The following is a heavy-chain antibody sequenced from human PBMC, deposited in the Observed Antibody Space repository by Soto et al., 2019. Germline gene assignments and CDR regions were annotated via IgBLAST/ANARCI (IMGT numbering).Heavy chain of an antibody. CDR3: ARGVVAATQDSHYYGMDV. D-gene: IGHD2-15*01. Sequence: SETLSLTCAVYGGSFSGYYWSWIRQPPGKGLEWIGEINHSGSTNYNPSLKSRVTISVDTSKNQFSLKLSSVTAADTAVYYCARGVVAATQDSHYYGMDVWGQGTTVTVSS. V-gene: IGHV4-34*01. CDR1: GGSFSGYY. J-gene: IGHJ6*02. CDR2: INHSGST.